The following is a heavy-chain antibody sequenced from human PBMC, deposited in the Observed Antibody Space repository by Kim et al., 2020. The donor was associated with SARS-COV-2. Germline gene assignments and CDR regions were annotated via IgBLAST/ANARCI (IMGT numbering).Heavy chain of an antibody. V-gene: IGHV4-59*01. CDR3: ARGGRNDDYIGAFDF. D-gene: IGHD4-4*01. CDR2: IYYNGNT. CDR1: GGSISGFY. J-gene: IGHJ3*01. Sequence: SETLSLTCTVSGGSISGFYWNWIRQAPGKGLEWIGYIYYNGNTNYNPSLRSRVTISVDRSRNHFSLRLSDMTAADKAVYHCARGGRNDDYIGAFDFWGQGTMVTVSS.